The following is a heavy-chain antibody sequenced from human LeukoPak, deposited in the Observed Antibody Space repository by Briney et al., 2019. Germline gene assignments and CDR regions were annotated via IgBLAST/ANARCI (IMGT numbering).Heavy chain of an antibody. D-gene: IGHD3-9*01. CDR1: GYTFTSCG. J-gene: IGHJ5*02. V-gene: IGHV1-18*01. Sequence: GASVKVSCKASGYTFTSCGISWVRQAPGQGLEWMGWISAYNGNTNYAQKLQGRVTMTTDTSTSTAYMELSRLRSDDTAVYYCARDSKYYDILTGWSTWGQGTLVTVSS. CDR2: ISAYNGNT. CDR3: ARDSKYYDILTGWST.